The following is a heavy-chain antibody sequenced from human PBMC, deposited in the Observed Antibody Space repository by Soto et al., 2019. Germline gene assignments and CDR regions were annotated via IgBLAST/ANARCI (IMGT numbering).Heavy chain of an antibody. J-gene: IGHJ2*01. CDR1: GYTFTNYG. D-gene: IGHD2-15*01. CDR2: VGPYNGNT. Sequence: QVPLVQSGAEVKKPGASVRVSCKASGYTFTNYGISWVRQAPGQGREWMGWVGPYNGNTDQAQNFQGRVTMTTDTSTQTAYMELGSRRPADTALYYCARCYCSLGTCYTCWHFDLWGRGTPVTVSS. CDR3: ARCYCSLGTCYTCWHFDL. V-gene: IGHV1-18*04.